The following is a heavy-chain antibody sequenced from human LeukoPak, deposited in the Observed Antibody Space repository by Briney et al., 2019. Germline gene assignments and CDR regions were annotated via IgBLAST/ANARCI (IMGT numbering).Heavy chain of an antibody. J-gene: IGHJ5*02. V-gene: IGHV1-18*01. Sequence: ASVKVSCKASGYTFTSYGISWVRQAPGQGLEWMGWISAYNGNTNYAQKLQGRVTMTTDTSTSTAYMELRSLRSDDTAVYYCARCLAAADHNWFDPWGQGTLVTVSS. D-gene: IGHD6-13*01. CDR1: GYTFTSYG. CDR2: ISAYNGNT. CDR3: ARCLAAADHNWFDP.